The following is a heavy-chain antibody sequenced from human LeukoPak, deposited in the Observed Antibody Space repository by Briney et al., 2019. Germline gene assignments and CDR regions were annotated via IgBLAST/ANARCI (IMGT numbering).Heavy chain of an antibody. V-gene: IGHV1-46*01. J-gene: IGHJ3*02. D-gene: IGHD3-10*01. Sequence: ASVKVSCKASGGTFSSYAISWVRQAPGQGLEWMGIINPSGGSTSYAQKFQGRVTMTRDMSTSTVYMELSSLRSEDTAVYYCARDLGGDAFDIWGQGTMVTVSS. CDR1: GGTFSSYA. CDR2: INPSGGST. CDR3: ARDLGGDAFDI.